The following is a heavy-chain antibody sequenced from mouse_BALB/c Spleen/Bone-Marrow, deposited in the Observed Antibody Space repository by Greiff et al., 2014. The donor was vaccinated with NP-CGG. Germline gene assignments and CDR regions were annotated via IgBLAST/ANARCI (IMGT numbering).Heavy chain of an antibody. J-gene: IGHJ2*01. CDR1: GFSLSGYS. D-gene: IGHD2-10*02. CDR3: ARLYGNYGGYFDY. CDR2: IWGGGST. Sequence: VKLEESGPGLVAPSQSLSITCTVSGFSLSGYSVHWVRQPPGKGLEWLGMIWGGGSTDYNSALKSRLSISKDNSKSQVFLKMNSLQTDDTAMHYCARLYGNYGGYFDYWGQGTTLTVS. V-gene: IGHV2-6-4*01.